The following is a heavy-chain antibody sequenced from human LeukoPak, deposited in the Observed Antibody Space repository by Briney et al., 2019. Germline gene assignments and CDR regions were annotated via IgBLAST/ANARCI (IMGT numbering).Heavy chain of an antibody. V-gene: IGHV4-59*08. J-gene: IGHJ5*02. Sequence: SETLSPTCTVSGGSISSYYWSWIRQPPGKGLEWIGYIYYSGSTNYNPSLKSRVTISVDTSKNQFSLKLSSVTAADTAVYYCARLYSSSSWFDPWGQGTLVTVSS. D-gene: IGHD6-6*01. CDR1: GGSISSYY. CDR3: ARLYSSSSWFDP. CDR2: IYYSGST.